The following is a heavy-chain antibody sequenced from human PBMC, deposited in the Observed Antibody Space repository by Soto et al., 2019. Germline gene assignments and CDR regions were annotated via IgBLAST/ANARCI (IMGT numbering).Heavy chain of an antibody. CDR1: GYTFTSYD. J-gene: IGHJ4*02. Sequence: QVQLVQSGAEVKKPGASVKVSCKASGYTFTSYDINWVRQATGQGLEWMGWMNPNSGNTGYAQKFQGRVTMTRNTSISTAYMELSSLRSEDTAVYYCSRECTGSGECYFDYWGQGTLVTVSS. CDR2: MNPNSGNT. V-gene: IGHV1-8*01. CDR3: SRECTGSGECYFDY. D-gene: IGHD2-15*01.